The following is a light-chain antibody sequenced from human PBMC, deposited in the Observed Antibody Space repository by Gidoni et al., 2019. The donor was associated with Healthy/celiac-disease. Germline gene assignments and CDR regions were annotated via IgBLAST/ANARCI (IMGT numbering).Light chain of an antibody. V-gene: IGKV4-1*01. CDR2: WAS. Sequence: DIVMTQSPDSLAVSLGERATINCKSSQSVLYSSTNKNYLAWYQQKPGQPPKLLIYWASIRASGVPDRFSGSESGTDFTLTISSLQAEDVAVYYCQQYFSTPLTFGGGTKVEIK. CDR3: QQYFSTPLT. J-gene: IGKJ4*01. CDR1: QSVLYSSTNKNY.